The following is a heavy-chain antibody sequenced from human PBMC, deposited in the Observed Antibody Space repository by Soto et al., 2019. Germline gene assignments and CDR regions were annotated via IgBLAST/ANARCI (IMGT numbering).Heavy chain of an antibody. D-gene: IGHD1-26*01. Sequence: EVQLVESGGGLVQPGGSLRLSCAASGFTFGNYWMHWVRQAPGKGLVWVSLINIDGTITYYADSVKGRFTISRDNAKNTLYLQMNSLRGEDTAVYYCARDFKESGWGQGTLVTVSS. CDR2: INIDGTIT. V-gene: IGHV3-74*01. CDR1: GFTFGNYW. CDR3: ARDFKESG. J-gene: IGHJ4*02.